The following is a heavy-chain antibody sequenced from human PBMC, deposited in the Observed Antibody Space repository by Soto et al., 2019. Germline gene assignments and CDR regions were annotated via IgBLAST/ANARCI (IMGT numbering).Heavy chain of an antibody. CDR3: AKDPRYNWNFGGMDV. D-gene: IGHD1-7*01. CDR2: ISGSGGST. Sequence: GGSLRLSCVASGFTFSSYAMSWVRQAPGKGLEWVSAISGSGGSTYYADSVKGRFTISRDNSKNTLYLQMNSLRAEDTAVYYCAKDPRYNWNFGGMDVWGQGTTVTVSS. V-gene: IGHV3-23*01. J-gene: IGHJ6*02. CDR1: GFTFSSYA.